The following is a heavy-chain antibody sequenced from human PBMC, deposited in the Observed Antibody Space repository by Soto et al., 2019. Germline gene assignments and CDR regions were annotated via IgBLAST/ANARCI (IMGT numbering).Heavy chain of an antibody. J-gene: IGHJ4*02. CDR1: GFTFSGSA. CDR2: IRDKANSYAT. V-gene: IGHV3-73*02. Sequence: EVQLVESGGGLVQPGGSLKLSCAASGFTFSGSAMHWVRQASGKGLEWVGRIRDKANSYATAYTASVKGRFTISRDDSKTTAYLQMNTLKSEDPAVYYCTRLYCGGDCDFDSWGQGTLLTVSS. D-gene: IGHD2-21*01. CDR3: TRLYCGGDCDFDS.